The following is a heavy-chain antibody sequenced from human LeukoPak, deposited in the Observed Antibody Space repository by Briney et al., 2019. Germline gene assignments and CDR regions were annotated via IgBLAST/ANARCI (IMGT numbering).Heavy chain of an antibody. CDR3: TTEFDGSGSYLVYYFDY. J-gene: IGHJ4*02. CDR2: IKSKTDGGTT. D-gene: IGHD3-10*01. Sequence: GGSLRLSCAASGFTFSNAWMSWVRQASGKGLEWVGRIKSKTDGGTTDYAAPVKGRFTISRDDSKNTLYLQMNSLKTEDTAVYYCTTEFDGSGSYLVYYFDYWGQGTLVTVSS. CDR1: GFTFSNAW. V-gene: IGHV3-15*01.